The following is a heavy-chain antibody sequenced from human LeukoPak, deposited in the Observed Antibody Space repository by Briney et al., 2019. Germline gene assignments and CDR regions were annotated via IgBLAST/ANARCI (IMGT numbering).Heavy chain of an antibody. CDR2: ISSSSSTI. V-gene: IGHV3-48*01. D-gene: IGHD6-13*01. Sequence: PGGSLRLSCAASGFTFSSYSMNWVRQAPGKGLEWVSYISSSSSTIYYADSVKGRFTISRDNAKNSLYLQMNSLRAEDTAVYYCARDAPRKPGIAAAGFFDYWGQGTLVTVSS. CDR1: GFTFSSYS. J-gene: IGHJ4*02. CDR3: ARDAPRKPGIAAAGFFDY.